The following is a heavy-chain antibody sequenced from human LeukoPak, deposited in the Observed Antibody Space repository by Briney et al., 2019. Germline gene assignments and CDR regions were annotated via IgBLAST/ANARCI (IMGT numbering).Heavy chain of an antibody. J-gene: IGHJ4*02. Sequence: GGSLRLSCAASGFTFSSYWMSWVRQAPGKGLEWVANIKQDGSEKYYVDSVKGRFTISRDNAKNSLYLQMNSLRAEDTAVYYCARDFWITMVRGVIGYWGQGTLVTVSS. CDR1: GFTFSSYW. V-gene: IGHV3-7*01. CDR3: ARDFWITMVRGVIGY. D-gene: IGHD3-10*01. CDR2: IKQDGSEK.